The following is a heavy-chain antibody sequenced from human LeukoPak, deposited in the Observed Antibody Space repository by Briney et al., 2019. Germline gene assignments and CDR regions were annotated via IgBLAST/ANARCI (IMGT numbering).Heavy chain of an antibody. CDR3: AKSVEYSNYGKLLD. V-gene: IGHV3-23*01. D-gene: IGHD4-11*01. CDR1: GFSLNNYA. J-gene: IGHJ1*01. CDR2: ISGGRGGT. Sequence: GGSLRLSCAASGFSLNNYAMSWVRQPPGKGPEWVSGISGGRGGTFYADSVQGRFTISRANSKNTLFLQMNSLRVDDTAVYYCAKSVEYSNYGKLLDWGQGTLVTVSS.